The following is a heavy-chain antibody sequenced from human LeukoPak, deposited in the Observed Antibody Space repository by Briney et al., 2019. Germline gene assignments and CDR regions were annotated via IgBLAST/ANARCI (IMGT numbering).Heavy chain of an antibody. Sequence: PGGSLRLSCAASGFTFSSYWMHWVRQAPGKGLVWVSCVNSDGSSTTYADSVKGRFTISRDNAKNTLYLQMNSLRAEDTAVYYCARGGQSYCSGGSCYPFDYWGQGTLVTVSS. CDR2: VNSDGSST. D-gene: IGHD2-15*01. J-gene: IGHJ4*02. V-gene: IGHV3-74*01. CDR3: ARGGQSYCSGGSCYPFDY. CDR1: GFTFSSYW.